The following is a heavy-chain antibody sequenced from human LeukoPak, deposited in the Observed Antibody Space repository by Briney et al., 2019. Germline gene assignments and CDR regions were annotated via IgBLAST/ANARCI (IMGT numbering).Heavy chain of an antibody. D-gene: IGHD3-3*01. J-gene: IGHJ4*02. V-gene: IGHV3-48*01. CDR2: ISSSSSTI. CDR1: GFTFSDYG. Sequence: PGGSLRLSCTASGFTFSDYGMNWVRQAPGKGLEWVLYISSSSSTIYYADSLKGRFTISRDNAKNSLYLQMNSLRTEDTAVYYCARDSDFWSGYLGNFDCWGQGTLVTVSS. CDR3: ARDSDFWSGYLGNFDC.